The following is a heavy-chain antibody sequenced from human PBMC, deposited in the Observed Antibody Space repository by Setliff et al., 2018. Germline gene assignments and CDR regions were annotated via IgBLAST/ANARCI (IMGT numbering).Heavy chain of an antibody. CDR2: IYYRGST. Sequence: SETLSLTCTVSGGSISSSGYYWGWIRQPPGKGLEWIGSIYYRGSTYYNPSLKSRVTMSVDASKNRFSLKLSSVTAADTAAYYCARGDSSGYYYILFDFWGQGTLVTVSS. CDR1: GGSISSSGYY. J-gene: IGHJ4*02. V-gene: IGHV4-39*07. CDR3: ARGDSSGYYYILFDF. D-gene: IGHD3-22*01.